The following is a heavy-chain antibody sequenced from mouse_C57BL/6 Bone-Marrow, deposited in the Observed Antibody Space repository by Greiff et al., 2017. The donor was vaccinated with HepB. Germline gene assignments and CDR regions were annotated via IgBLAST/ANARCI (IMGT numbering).Heavy chain of an antibody. D-gene: IGHD2-3*01. CDR3: ARSRWLQNWYFDV. CDR1: GYSFTDYN. CDR2: INPNYGTT. Sequence: VQLQQSGPEPVKPGASVKISCKASGYSFTDYNMNWVKQSNGKSLEWIGVINPNYGTTSYNQKFKGKATLTVDQSSSTAYMQLNSPTSEDSAVYCCARSRWLQNWYFDVWGTGTTVTVSS. V-gene: IGHV1-39*01. J-gene: IGHJ1*03.